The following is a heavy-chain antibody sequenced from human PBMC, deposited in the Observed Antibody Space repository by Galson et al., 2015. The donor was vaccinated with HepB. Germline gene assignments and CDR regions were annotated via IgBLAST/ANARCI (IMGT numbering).Heavy chain of an antibody. D-gene: IGHD3-22*01. V-gene: IGHV4-59*01. Sequence: LSLTCTVSGGSISSYYWSWIRQPPGKGLEWIGYIYYSGSTNYNPSLKSRVTISVDTSKNQFSLKLSSVTAADTAVYYCARVQGGHYYYDSSAHQAAFDIWGQGTMVTVSS. CDR3: ARVQGGHYYYDSSAHQAAFDI. J-gene: IGHJ3*02. CDR1: GGSISSYY. CDR2: IYYSGST.